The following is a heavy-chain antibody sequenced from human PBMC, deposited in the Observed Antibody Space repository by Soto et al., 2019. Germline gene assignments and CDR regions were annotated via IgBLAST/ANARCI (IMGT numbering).Heavy chain of an antibody. D-gene: IGHD3-9*01. CDR3: TQDGGSRDWLTVN. CDR2: ITGGGDNT. V-gene: IGHV3-23*01. Sequence: EVQLLESGGDLVQHGGSLRLSCAASGFTFTSYAMSWIRQAPGKGLEWVSAITGGGDNTYYADSVKGRFTISRDNSKNPLYLQMNSLRAEDTAFYYCTQDGGSRDWLTVNWGQGTLVTVSS. CDR1: GFTFTSYA. J-gene: IGHJ4*02.